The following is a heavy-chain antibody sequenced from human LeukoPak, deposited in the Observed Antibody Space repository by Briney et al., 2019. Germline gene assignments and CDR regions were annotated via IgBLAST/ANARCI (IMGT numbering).Heavy chain of an antibody. CDR1: GFTFSSYW. D-gene: IGHD3-3*01. J-gene: IGHJ4*02. Sequence: GGSLRLSCAASGFTFSSYWMSWVRQAPGKGLEWVANIKQDGSEKYYVDSVKGRFTISRDNAKNSLYLQMNSLRAEDTAVYYCARRTIDDFWSGYGMEYYFDYWGQGTLVTVSS. V-gene: IGHV3-7*01. CDR3: ARRTIDDFWSGYGMEYYFDY. CDR2: IKQDGSEK.